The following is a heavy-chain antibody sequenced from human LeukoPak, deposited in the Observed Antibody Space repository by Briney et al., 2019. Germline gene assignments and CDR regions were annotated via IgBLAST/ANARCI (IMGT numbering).Heavy chain of an antibody. CDR3: VPYYDVLTGFYTGY. V-gene: IGHV3-64D*06. D-gene: IGHD3-9*01. CDR1: GFTFSSYT. J-gene: IGHJ4*02. Sequence: GGSLRLSCSASGFTFSSYTMHWVRQAPGKGLEYVSAVSSNGGSTYYADSVKGRFTISRDSSKNTLYLQMSSLRAEDTAVYYCVPYYDVLTGFYTGYWGQGTLVTVSS. CDR2: VSSNGGST.